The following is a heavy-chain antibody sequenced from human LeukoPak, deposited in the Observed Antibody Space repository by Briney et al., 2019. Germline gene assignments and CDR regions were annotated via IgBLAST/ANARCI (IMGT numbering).Heavy chain of an antibody. CDR2: IYYSGST. J-gene: IGHJ4*02. V-gene: IGHV4-39*01. D-gene: IGHD6-19*01. Sequence: PGGSLRLSCAASGFTFGSSAMTWVRQPPGKGLEWIGSIYYSGSTYYNPSLKSRVTISVDTSKNQFSLKLSSVTAADTAVYYCATRRDSSGWYFDYWGQGTLVTVSS. CDR3: ATRRDSSGWYFDY. CDR1: GFTFGSSA.